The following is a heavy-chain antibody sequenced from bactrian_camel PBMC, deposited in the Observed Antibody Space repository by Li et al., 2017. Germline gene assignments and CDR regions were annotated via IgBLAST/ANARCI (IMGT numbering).Heavy chain of an antibody. CDR3: AAGSQLCPSLAPRSCTY. J-gene: IGHJ4*01. CDR1: RSLYANEC. CDR2: IYTGSGAT. V-gene: IGHV3S54*01. Sequence: HVQLVESGGGSVQVGGSLRLSCAVPRSLYANECMGWFRQAPGKERECVASIYTGSGATYYPDSVKGRFRISRDDAKSTVYLQLNALAPEDTATYFCAAGSQLCPSLAPRSCTYWGQGTQVTVS.